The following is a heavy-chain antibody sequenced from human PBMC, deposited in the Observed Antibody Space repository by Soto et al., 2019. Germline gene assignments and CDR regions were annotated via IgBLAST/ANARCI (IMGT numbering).Heavy chain of an antibody. V-gene: IGHV1-3*01. D-gene: IGHD2-2*01. CDR3: ASTGRPAAAPYYYYGMDV. CDR2: INAGNGNT. CDR1: GYTFTSYA. Sequence: SVKVSCKASGYTFTSYAMHWVRQAPGQRLEWMGWINAGNGNTKYSQKFQGRVTITRDTSASTAYMELSSLRSEDTAVYYCASTGRPAAAPYYYYGMDVWGQGTTVTVSS. J-gene: IGHJ6*02.